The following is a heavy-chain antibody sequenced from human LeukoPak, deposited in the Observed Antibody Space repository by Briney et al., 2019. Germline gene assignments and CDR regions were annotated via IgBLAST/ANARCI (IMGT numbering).Heavy chain of an antibody. CDR1: GFTFSSYG. J-gene: IGHJ6*04. D-gene: IGHD3-10*02. CDR2: ISGSGGST. V-gene: IGHV3-23*01. CDR3: AELGITTIGGV. Sequence: PGGSLRLSCAASGFTFSSYGMSWVRQAPGKGLEWVSAISGSGGSTYYADSAKGRFTISRDNAKNSLYLQMNSLRAEDTAVYYCAELGITTIGGVWGKGTTVTVSS.